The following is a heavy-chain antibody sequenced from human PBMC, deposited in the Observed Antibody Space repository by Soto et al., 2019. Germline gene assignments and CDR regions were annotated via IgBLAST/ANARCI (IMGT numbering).Heavy chain of an antibody. Sequence: SETLSLTCAVSGYSISSGYYWGWIRQPPGKGLEWIGSIYHSGSTYYNPSLKSRVTISVDTSKNQFSLKLSSVTAADTAVYYCARGSTYNWFDPWGQGTMVTVYS. D-gene: IGHD6-6*01. CDR2: IYHSGST. V-gene: IGHV4-38-2*01. CDR3: ARGSTYNWFDP. J-gene: IGHJ5*02. CDR1: GYSISSGYY.